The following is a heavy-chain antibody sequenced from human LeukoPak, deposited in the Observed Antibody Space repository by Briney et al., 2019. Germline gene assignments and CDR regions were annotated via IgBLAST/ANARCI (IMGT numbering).Heavy chain of an antibody. J-gene: IGHJ6*02. CDR3: ARVWELFDYYYGMDV. V-gene: IGHV1-2*02. D-gene: IGHD1-26*01. Sequence: ASVKASCKASGYTFTGYYMHWVRQAPGQGLEWMGWINPNSGGTNYAQKFQGRVTMTRDTSISTAYMELSRLRSDDTAVYYCARVWELFDYYYGMDVWGQGTTVTVSS. CDR2: INPNSGGT. CDR1: GYTFTGYY.